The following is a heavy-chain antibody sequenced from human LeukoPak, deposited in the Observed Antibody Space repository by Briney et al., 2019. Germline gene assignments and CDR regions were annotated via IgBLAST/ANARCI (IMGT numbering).Heavy chain of an antibody. D-gene: IGHD1-26*01. CDR2: ISPSGDST. J-gene: IGHJ4*02. CDR1: GFTFNNYA. CDR3: ARGLLGAPTSYFDY. Sequence: GGSLRLSCAAPGFTFNNYAMNWARQAPGKGLEWVSHISPSGDSTYYADSVKGRFTISRDNSKNTLYLQMDNLRAEDTAVYYCARGLLGAPTSYFDYWGQGTLVTVSS. V-gene: IGHV3-23*01.